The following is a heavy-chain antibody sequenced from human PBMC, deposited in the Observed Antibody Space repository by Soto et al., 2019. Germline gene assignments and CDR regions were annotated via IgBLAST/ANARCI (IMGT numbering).Heavy chain of an antibody. CDR1: GFTFSSYA. CDR2: ISGSGGST. J-gene: IGHJ6*03. D-gene: IGHD2-15*01. CDR3: AKVGGGYYYYYYMDV. Sequence: GGSLRLSCAASGFTFSSYAMSWVRQAPGKGLEWVSAISGSGGSTYYADSVKGRFTISRDNSKNTLYLQMNSLRAEDTAVYYCAKVGGGYYYYYYMDVWGKGTTVTVSS. V-gene: IGHV3-23*01.